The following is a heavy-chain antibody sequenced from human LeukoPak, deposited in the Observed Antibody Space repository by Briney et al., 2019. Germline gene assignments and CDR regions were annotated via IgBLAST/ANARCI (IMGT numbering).Heavy chain of an antibody. J-gene: IGHJ4*02. Sequence: KPSETLSPTCTVSGDSISSYYWSWIRQPPGKGLEWIGYIYYSGSTNYNPSLKSRVTISVDTSKNQFSLKLSSVTAADTAVYYCARDSGELGIEYWGQGTLVTVSS. CDR1: GDSISSYY. CDR3: ARDSGELGIEY. D-gene: IGHD7-27*01. CDR2: IYYSGST. V-gene: IGHV4-59*01.